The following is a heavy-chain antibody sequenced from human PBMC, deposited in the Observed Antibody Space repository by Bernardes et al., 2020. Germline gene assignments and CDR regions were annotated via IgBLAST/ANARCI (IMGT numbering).Heavy chain of an antibody. Sequence: SGPTLVKPTQTLTLTCTFSGFSLSTSGMCVSWIRQPPGQALEWLARIDWDDDKYYSTSLKTRLTISKDTSKNQVVLTMTNMDPVDTATYYCARIQSSGWYFDYWGQGTLVTVSS. CDR2: IDWDDDK. V-gene: IGHV2-70*11. CDR3: ARIQSSGWYFDY. CDR1: GFSLSTSGMC. J-gene: IGHJ4*02. D-gene: IGHD6-19*01.